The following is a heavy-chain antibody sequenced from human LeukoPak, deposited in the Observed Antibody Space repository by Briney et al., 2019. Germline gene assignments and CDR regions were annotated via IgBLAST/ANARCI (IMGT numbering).Heavy chain of an antibody. J-gene: IGHJ5*02. CDR3: ARAPYYYDSSGRYWFDP. V-gene: IGHV1-8*03. Sequence: ASVKVSCKASGYTFTSYDINWVRQAIGQGLEWMGWMNPNSGNTGYAQKFQGRVTITRNTSISTAYMELSSLRSEDKAVYYCARAPYYYDSSGRYWFDPWGQGTLVIVSS. CDR2: MNPNSGNT. CDR1: GYTFTSYD. D-gene: IGHD3-22*01.